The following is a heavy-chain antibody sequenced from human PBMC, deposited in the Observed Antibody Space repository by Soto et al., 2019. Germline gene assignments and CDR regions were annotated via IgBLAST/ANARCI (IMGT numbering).Heavy chain of an antibody. V-gene: IGHV4-4*02. D-gene: IGHD3-3*01. CDR3: ARGDFGVVNAPSYYYYGMDV. J-gene: IGHJ6*02. CDR2: IYHSGST. CDR1: GGSISSSNW. Sequence: SETLSLTCAVSGGSISSSNWWSWVRQPPGKGLEWIGEIYHSGSTNYNPSLKSRVTISVDKSKNQFSLKLSSVTAADTAVYYCARGDFGVVNAPSYYYYGMDVWGQGTTVTVSS.